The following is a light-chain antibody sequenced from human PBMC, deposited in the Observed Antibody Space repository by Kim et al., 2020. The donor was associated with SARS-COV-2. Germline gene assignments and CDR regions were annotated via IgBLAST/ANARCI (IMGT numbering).Light chain of an antibody. V-gene: IGKV3-20*01. CDR3: QQYDNSLLT. Sequence: YPGERATLSCRASQSARSSYLAWYRQKPGQAPRLLMYGTSGRATGVPGRFSGSGSGTVFSLTISRLEPEVFAVYYCQQYDNSLLTFGGGTKVDIK. J-gene: IGKJ4*01. CDR2: GTS. CDR1: QSARSSY.